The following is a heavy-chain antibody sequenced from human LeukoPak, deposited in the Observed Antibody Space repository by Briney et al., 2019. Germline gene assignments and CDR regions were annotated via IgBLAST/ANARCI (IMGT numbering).Heavy chain of an antibody. J-gene: IGHJ3*02. Sequence: GRSLRLSCAASGFTFSRYGIHWVRQAPGKGLEWVSAISGSGGSTHYADSVKGRFTISRDNSKNTLYLQMNSLRAEDTAVYYCAKDLRRLVWGAFDIWGQGTMVTVSS. CDR2: ISGSGGST. D-gene: IGHD6-19*01. CDR3: AKDLRRLVWGAFDI. V-gene: IGHV3-23*01. CDR1: GFTFSRYG.